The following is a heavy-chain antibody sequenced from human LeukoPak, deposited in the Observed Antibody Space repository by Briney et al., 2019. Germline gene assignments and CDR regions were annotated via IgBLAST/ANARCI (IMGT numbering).Heavy chain of an antibody. V-gene: IGHV4-61*02. CDR1: GGSISSGSYH. D-gene: IGHD3-22*01. CDR3: AREYYDSSGYFDY. CDR2: IYTSGST. J-gene: IGHJ4*02. Sequence: SQPLYLTCTVYGGSISSGSYHWSWNRPPPGKRLYWLGRIYTSGSTNYNPSLKSRVTILVDTSENQFSLKLSSVTAADTAVYYCAREYYDSSGYFDYWGQGTLVTVSS.